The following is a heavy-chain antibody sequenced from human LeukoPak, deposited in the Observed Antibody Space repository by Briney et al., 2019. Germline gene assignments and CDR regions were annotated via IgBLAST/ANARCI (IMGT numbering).Heavy chain of an antibody. D-gene: IGHD6-13*01. CDR2: FDPEDGET. Sequence: ASVKVSCKVSGYTLTELSMHWVRQAPGKGLEWMGGFDPEDGETIYAQKFQGRVTMTEDTSTDTAYMELSSLRSEDTAVYYCAVGGIAAAGLYYYMDVWGKGTTVTVS. CDR1: GYTLTELS. J-gene: IGHJ6*03. CDR3: AVGGIAAAGLYYYMDV. V-gene: IGHV1-24*01.